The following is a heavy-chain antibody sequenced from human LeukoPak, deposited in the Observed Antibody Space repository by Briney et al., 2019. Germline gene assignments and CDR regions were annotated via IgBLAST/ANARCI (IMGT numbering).Heavy chain of an antibody. CDR3: ASVGATTQALRY. V-gene: IGHV1-69*01. D-gene: IGHD1-26*01. CDR2: IIPIFGTA. J-gene: IGHJ4*02. Sequence: WASVKVSCKASGGTFSSYAISWVRQAPGQGLEWMGGIIPIFGTANYAQKFQGRVTITADESTSTAYIELSSLRSEDTAVYYCASVGATTQALRYWGQGTLVTVSS. CDR1: GGTFSSYA.